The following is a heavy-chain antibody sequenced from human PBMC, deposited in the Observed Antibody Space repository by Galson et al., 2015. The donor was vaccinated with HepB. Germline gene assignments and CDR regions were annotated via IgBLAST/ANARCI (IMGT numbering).Heavy chain of an antibody. CDR1: GFSLPTTMVG. CDR2: IYWDDDK. V-gene: IGHV2-5*02. Sequence: PALVKPTQTLTLTCSFFGFSLPTTMVGVGWIRQPPGRALEWLALIYWDDDKRYSPSLKSRLTITKDTSKNQVVLTLTNMDPVDTATYYCAHRRYFNGIWDWGDFDYWGQGALVTVSS. J-gene: IGHJ4*02. D-gene: IGHD3/OR15-3a*01. CDR3: AHRRYFNGIWDWGDFDY.